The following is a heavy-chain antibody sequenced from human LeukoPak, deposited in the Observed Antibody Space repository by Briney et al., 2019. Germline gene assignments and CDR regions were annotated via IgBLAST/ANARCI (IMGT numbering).Heavy chain of an antibody. V-gene: IGHV3-23*01. D-gene: IGHD1-26*01. J-gene: IGHJ4*02. Sequence: GGSLRLSCAASGFTFNDYVMSWVRQAPGKGPEWVSTISTTGIGTFYADSVRGRFTISRDNSKNTLYLQMNSLRAEDTAIYYCAKVVSGSYPYWGQGTLVTVSS. CDR1: GFTFNDYV. CDR2: ISTTGIGT. CDR3: AKVVSGSYPY.